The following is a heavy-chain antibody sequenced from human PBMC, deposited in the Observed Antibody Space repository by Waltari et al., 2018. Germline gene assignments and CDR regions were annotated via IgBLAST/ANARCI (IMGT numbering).Heavy chain of an antibody. J-gene: IGHJ4*02. D-gene: IGHD2-2*01. CDR3: AEGCPPDY. V-gene: IGHV4-39*01. CDR1: GGSISSSSYY. Sequence: QLQLQESGPGLVKPSETLSLTCTVSGGSISSSSYYWGWIRPPPGKGLEWIGSIYYSGSTYYNPSLKSRVTISVDTSKNQFSLKLSSVTAADTAVYYCAEGCPPDYWGQGTLVTVSS. CDR2: IYYSGST.